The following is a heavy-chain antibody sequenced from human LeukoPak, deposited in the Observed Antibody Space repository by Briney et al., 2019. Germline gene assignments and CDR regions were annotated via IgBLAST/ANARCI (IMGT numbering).Heavy chain of an antibody. CDR1: GGSISSSSYY. CDR3: ARETGLIAARPFDY. D-gene: IGHD6-6*01. J-gene: IGHJ4*02. Sequence: SETLSLTCTVSGGSISSSSYYWGWIRQPPGKGLEWIGRIYTSGSTNYNPSLKSRVTISVDTSKNQFSLRLSSVTAADTAVYYCARETGLIAARPFDYWGQGTLVTVSS. V-gene: IGHV4-39*07. CDR2: IYTSGST.